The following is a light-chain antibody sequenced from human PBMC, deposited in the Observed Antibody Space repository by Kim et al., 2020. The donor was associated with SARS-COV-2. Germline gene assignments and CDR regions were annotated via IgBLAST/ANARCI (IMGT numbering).Light chain of an antibody. CDR1: ISDVGTYNY. CDR3: CSYAGSYTL. V-gene: IGLV2-11*01. J-gene: IGLJ3*02. Sequence: PGQSVTISCTGTISDVGTYNYVSWYQQNQGKAPKLMIYDVTKRPSGVPDRFSGSKSGNTASLTISGLQAEDEADYYCCSYAGSYTLFGGGTQLTVL. CDR2: DVT.